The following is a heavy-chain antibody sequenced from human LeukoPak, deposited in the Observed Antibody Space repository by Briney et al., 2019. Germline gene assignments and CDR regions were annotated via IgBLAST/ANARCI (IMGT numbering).Heavy chain of an antibody. J-gene: IGHJ6*03. V-gene: IGHV3-7*01. D-gene: IGHD4-17*01. CDR2: IKEDGSEK. Sequence: GGSLRLSCEASEFIFSGYWMTWVRQAPGKGLEWVSNIKEDGSEKYYVDSVKGRFIISRNNANKTLYLQMNSLRAEDTAVYYCARRSTVTAYDFNYMDVWGKGTTVIVSS. CDR1: EFIFSGYW. CDR3: ARRSTVTAYDFNYMDV.